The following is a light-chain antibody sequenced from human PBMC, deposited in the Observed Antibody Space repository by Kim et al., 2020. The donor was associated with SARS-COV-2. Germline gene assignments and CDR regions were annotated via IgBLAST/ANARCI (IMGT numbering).Light chain of an antibody. CDR3: SSYTSSSTLV. CDR2: DVS. J-gene: IGLJ3*02. V-gene: IGLV2-14*03. CDR1: STDIGGYDY. Sequence: GQSITISCTGTSTDIGGYDYVSWYQQHPGQAPKLMIYDVSNRPSGVSNRFSASKSGNTASLTISGLQAEDEGDYYCSSYTSSSTLVFGGGTQPTVL.